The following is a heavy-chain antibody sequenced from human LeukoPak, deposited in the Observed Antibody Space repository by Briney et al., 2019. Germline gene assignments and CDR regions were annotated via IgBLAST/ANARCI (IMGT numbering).Heavy chain of an antibody. CDR2: ISSSSSTI. V-gene: IGHV3-48*01. CDR3: ARPDRGGSYSQFDY. D-gene: IGHD3-16*01. J-gene: IGHJ4*02. CDR1: GFTFSSYS. Sequence: GGSLRLSCAASGFTFSSYSMNWVRQAPGKGLEWVSYISSSSSTIYYADAVKGRFTISRDNAKNSVYLQMNSLRVEDTAVYYCARPDRGGSYSQFDYWGQGTLVTVSS.